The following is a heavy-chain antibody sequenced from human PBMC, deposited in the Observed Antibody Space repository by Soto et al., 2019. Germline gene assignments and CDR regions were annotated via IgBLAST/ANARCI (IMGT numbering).Heavy chain of an antibody. CDR3: ARVQRGQLLSSFADAFDI. CDR1: GYTFTSYD. CDR2: INAGNGNP. D-gene: IGHD2-2*01. V-gene: IGHV1-3*01. J-gene: IGHJ3*02. Sequence: ASVKVSCKASGYTFTSYDINWVRQAPGQRLEWMGWINAGNGNPKYSQKFQGRVTITGDTSTSTAYMELSSLRSEDTAVYYCARVQRGQLLSSFADAFDIWGQGTMVTVS.